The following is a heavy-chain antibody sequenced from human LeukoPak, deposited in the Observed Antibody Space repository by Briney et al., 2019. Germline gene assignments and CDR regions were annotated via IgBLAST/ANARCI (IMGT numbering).Heavy chain of an antibody. CDR3: ARPYTTGWSYFDY. D-gene: IGHD6-19*01. V-gene: IGHV3-66*04. Sequence: GGSLRLSCAASGFTVSSNYMSWVRQAPGKGLEWVPVIYSGGSTYYADSVKGRFTISRDNSKNTLYLQMNSLRAEDTAVYYCARPYTTGWSYFDYWGQGTLVTVSS. J-gene: IGHJ4*02. CDR1: GFTVSSNY. CDR2: IYSGGST.